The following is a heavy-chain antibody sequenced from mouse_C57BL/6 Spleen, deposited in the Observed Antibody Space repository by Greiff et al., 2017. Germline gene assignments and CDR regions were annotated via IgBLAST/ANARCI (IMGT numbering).Heavy chain of an antibody. V-gene: IGHV1-47*01. J-gene: IGHJ4*01. CDR2: FHPYNDDT. D-gene: IGHD2-5*01. CDR1: GYTFTTYP. CDR3: ARNSNYPLYAMDY. Sequence: QVHVKQSGAELVKPGASVKMSCKASGYTFTTYPIEWMKQNHGKSLEWIGNFHPYNDDTKYNEKFKGKATLTVEKSSSTVYLELSRLTSDDSAVYYCARNSNYPLYAMDYWGQGTSVTVSS.